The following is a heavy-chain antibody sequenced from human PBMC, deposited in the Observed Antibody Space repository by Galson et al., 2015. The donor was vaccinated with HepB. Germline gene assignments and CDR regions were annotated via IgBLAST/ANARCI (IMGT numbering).Heavy chain of an antibody. CDR1: GFTFSSYS. D-gene: IGHD6-13*01. V-gene: IGHV3-48*02. CDR2: ISSSSSTI. J-gene: IGHJ4*02. CDR3: ARVKEQQLVPGLDY. Sequence: SLRLSCAASGFTFSSYSMNWVRQAPGKGLEWVSYISSSSSTIYYADSVKGRFTISRDNAKNSLYLQMNSLRDEDTAVYYCARVKEQQLVPGLDYWGQGTLVTVSS.